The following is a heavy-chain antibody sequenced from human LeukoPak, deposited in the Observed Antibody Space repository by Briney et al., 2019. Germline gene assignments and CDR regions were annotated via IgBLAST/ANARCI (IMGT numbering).Heavy chain of an antibody. D-gene: IGHD3-16*01. CDR1: GYSISSGYY. J-gene: IGHJ6*03. V-gene: IGHV4-38-2*02. Sequence: SETLSLTCTVSGYSISSGYYWGWIRQPPGKGLEWIGSIYHSGSTYYNPSLKSRVTISVDTSKNQLSLKLSSVTAADTAVYYCASSRGDYVSGYYYYYYMDVWGKGTTVTVSS. CDR2: IYHSGST. CDR3: ASSRGDYVSGYYYYYYMDV.